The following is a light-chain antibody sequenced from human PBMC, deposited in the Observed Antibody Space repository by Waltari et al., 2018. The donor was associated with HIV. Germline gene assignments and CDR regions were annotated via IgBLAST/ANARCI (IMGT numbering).Light chain of an antibody. Sequence: SSDLTQPPSVSVSPGQTATITCSGDSLSKQYTSWYKQRPGQAPVLLISTDKKRPSGIPERFSSSTSGTTVTLAISRVQPDDEADYYCQSSDTSGTSVIFGGGTKLTVL. V-gene: IGLV3-25*03. CDR1: SLSKQY. J-gene: IGLJ2*01. CDR3: QSSDTSGTSVI. CDR2: TDK.